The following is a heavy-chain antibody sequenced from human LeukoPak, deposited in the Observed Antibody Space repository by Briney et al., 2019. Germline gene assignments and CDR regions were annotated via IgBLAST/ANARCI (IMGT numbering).Heavy chain of an antibody. CDR3: AKVLSTIPKSPFDY. Sequence: AGGSLRLSCAASGFTFSSYSMNWVRQAPGKGLEWVSSISSSSSYIYYADSVKGRFTISRDNSKNTLYLQMNSLRAEDTAVYYCAKVLSTIPKSPFDYWGQGTLVTVSS. J-gene: IGHJ4*02. CDR1: GFTFSSYS. D-gene: IGHD2-2*02. V-gene: IGHV3-21*04. CDR2: ISSSSSYI.